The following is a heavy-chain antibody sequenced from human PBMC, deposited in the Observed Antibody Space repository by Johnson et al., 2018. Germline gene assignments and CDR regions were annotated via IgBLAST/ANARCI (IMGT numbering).Heavy chain of an antibody. V-gene: IGHV3-73*02. CDR2: IRSKADNFAT. CDR1: GFSFSDSA. J-gene: IGHJ3*02. D-gene: IGHD3-22*01. CDR3: TRWVLGSADSSGPFYI. Sequence: VQLQESGGGLVQPGGSLKLSCAASGFSFSDSAVHWVRQASGKGLEWVGRIRSKADNFATAYAASVKGRFTISRDESKNTAFLQMNSLKTEDTAVYYCTRWVLGSADSSGPFYIWGQGTMVTVSP.